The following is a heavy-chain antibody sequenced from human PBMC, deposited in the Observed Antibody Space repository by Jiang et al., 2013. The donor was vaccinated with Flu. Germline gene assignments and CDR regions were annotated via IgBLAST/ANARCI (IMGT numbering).Heavy chain of an antibody. Sequence: RLSCAASGFTFSRSGMHWVRQAPGKGLEWVTTIWYDGSSEWYADSVKGRFTISRDNSRNTLYLQMNSLRAEDSAVYYCAKDGAGDWYFDLWGRGTLVTVSS. D-gene: IGHD6-19*01. V-gene: IGHV3-30*02. CDR3: AKDGAGDWYFDL. CDR2: IWYDGSSE. J-gene: IGHJ2*01. CDR1: GFTFSRSG.